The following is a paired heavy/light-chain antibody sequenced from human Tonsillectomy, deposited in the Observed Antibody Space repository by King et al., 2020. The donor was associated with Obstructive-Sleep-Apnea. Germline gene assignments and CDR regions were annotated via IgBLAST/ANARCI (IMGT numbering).Heavy chain of an antibody. J-gene: IGHJ4*02. CDR2: VSSSGSYI. V-gene: IGHV3-21*01. Sequence: EVQVVESGGGLVKPGGSLRLSCAASGFTFSSYTMNWVRQAPGKGLEWVSSVSSSGSYIYYADSVKGRFTISRDNAKTSLYLQMNSLRAEDTAVYYCARDTSADYGDYVRFDYWGQGTLVTVSS. CDR3: ARDTSADYGDYVRFDY. D-gene: IGHD4-17*01. CDR1: GFTFSSYT.
Light chain of an antibody. J-gene: IGKJ5*01. CDR1: QSISTY. CDR3: QQSYSNPIT. Sequence: DIQMTQSPSSLSASVGDRVIITCRASQSISTYLNWYQQKPGKAPKLLIYAASSLQSGVPSRFSGSGSGTDFTLTISSLHPEDFATYYCQQSYSNPITFGQGTRLEIK. CDR2: AAS. V-gene: IGKV1-39*01.